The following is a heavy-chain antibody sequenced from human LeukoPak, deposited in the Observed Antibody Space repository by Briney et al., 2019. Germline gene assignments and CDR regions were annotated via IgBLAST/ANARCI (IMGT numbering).Heavy chain of an antibody. J-gene: IGHJ4*02. CDR3: ARDLRGSSSSY. D-gene: IGHD6-6*01. CDR2: INGDGTFT. CDR1: GFTFSPYW. V-gene: IGHV3-74*01. Sequence: GGSLRLSCAASGFTFSPYWVHWIRHTSGKGLVWVARINGDGTFTTYADSVKGRFTISRDNAKNTVFLQMGSLRAEDMAVYYCARDLRGSSSSYWGQGTLVTVSS.